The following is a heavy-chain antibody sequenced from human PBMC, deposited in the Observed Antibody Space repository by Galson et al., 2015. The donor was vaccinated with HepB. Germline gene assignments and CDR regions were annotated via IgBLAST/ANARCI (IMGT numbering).Heavy chain of an antibody. CDR3: ARSSNWDYLDY. CDR1: GFTISSYW. D-gene: IGHD3-16*01. V-gene: IGHV3-7*03. J-gene: IGHJ4*02. Sequence: SLRLSCAASGFTISSYWMSWVRQAPGKGLEWVANIKQDGSEKYYVDSVKGRFTISRDNAKNSLYLQMNSLRAEDTAVYYCARSSNWDYLDYWGQGTPVTVSS. CDR2: IKQDGSEK.